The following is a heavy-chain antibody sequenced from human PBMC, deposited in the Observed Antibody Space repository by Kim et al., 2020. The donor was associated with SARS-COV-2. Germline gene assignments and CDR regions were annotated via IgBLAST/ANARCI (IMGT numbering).Heavy chain of an antibody. V-gene: IGHV4-59*01. CDR2: IYYSGST. J-gene: IGHJ4*02. CDR3: ARVKYSGSPDY. D-gene: IGHD1-26*01. CDR1: GGSISSYY. Sequence: SETLSLTCTVSGGSISSYYWSWIRQPPGKGLEWIGYIYYSGSTNYNPSLKRRVTISVDTSKNQFSLKLSSVTAADTAVYYCARVKYSGSPDYWGQGTLVTVSS.